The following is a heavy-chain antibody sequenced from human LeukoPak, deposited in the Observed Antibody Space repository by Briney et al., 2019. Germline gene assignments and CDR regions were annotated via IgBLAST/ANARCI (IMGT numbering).Heavy chain of an antibody. CDR3: ARTRYFDWLLVNYFDY. CDR1: GGSFSGYY. Sequence: SETLSLTCAVYGGSFSGYYWSWIRQPPGKGLEWIGEINHSGSTNYNPSLKGRVTISVDTSKNQFSLKLSSVTAADTAVYYCARTRYFDWLLVNYFDYWGQGTLVTVSS. J-gene: IGHJ4*02. D-gene: IGHD3-9*01. CDR2: INHSGST. V-gene: IGHV4-34*01.